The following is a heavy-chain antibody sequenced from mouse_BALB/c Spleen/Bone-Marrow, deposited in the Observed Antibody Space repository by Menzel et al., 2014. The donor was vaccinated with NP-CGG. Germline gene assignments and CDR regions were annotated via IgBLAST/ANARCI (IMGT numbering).Heavy chain of an antibody. CDR2: IDPENGDT. Sequence: EVQLQQSGAELVRSGASVKLSCTASGFNIKDYYMHWVKQRPEQGLEWIGWIDPENGDTEYAPKFQGKAAMTADTSSNTAYLQLSRLTSEDTAVDYCNAGETGPFAYWGQGTLVTVSA. J-gene: IGHJ3*01. CDR3: NAGETGPFAY. V-gene: IGHV14-4*02. CDR1: GFNIKDYY. D-gene: IGHD4-1*01.